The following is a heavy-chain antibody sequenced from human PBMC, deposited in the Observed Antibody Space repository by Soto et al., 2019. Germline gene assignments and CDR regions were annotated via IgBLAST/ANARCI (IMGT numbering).Heavy chain of an antibody. CDR1: GGSISSGDYY. CDR3: AREGGYSGYDGFDY. CDR2: IYYSGST. Sequence: QVQLQESGPGLVKPSQTLSLTCTVSGGSISSGDYYWSWIRQPTGKGLEWIGYIYYSGSTYYNPSRKSRVTISVDTSKNQFSLKLSSVTAADTAVYYCAREGGYSGYDGFDYWGQGTLVTVSS. V-gene: IGHV4-30-4*01. J-gene: IGHJ4*02. D-gene: IGHD5-12*01.